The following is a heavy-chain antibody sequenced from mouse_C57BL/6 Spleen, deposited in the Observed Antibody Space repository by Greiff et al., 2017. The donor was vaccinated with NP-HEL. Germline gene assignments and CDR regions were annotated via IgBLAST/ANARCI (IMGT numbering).Heavy chain of an antibody. CDR3: ARFDGNYEGDAMDY. J-gene: IGHJ4*01. Sequence: EVQLQQSGPELVKPGASVKISCKASGYSFTGYYMNWVKQSPEKSLEWIGEINPSTGGTTYNQKFKAKATLTVDKSSSTAYMQRKSLTSEDSAVYYCARFDGNYEGDAMDYWGQGTSVTVSS. CDR1: GYSFTGYY. D-gene: IGHD2-1*01. V-gene: IGHV1-42*01. CDR2: INPSTGGT.